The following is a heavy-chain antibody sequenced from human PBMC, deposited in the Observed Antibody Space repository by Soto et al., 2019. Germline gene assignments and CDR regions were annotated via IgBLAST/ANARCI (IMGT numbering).Heavy chain of an antibody. CDR3: ARQNYYYGMDV. Sequence: SETLSLTCTVSGGSISSYYWSWIRQPPGKGLEWIGYIYYSGSTNYNPSLKSRVTISVDTSKNQFSLKLSSVTAADTAVYYCARQNYYYGMDVWGQGTTVTVSS. V-gene: IGHV4-59*08. CDR1: GGSISSYY. CDR2: IYYSGST. J-gene: IGHJ6*02.